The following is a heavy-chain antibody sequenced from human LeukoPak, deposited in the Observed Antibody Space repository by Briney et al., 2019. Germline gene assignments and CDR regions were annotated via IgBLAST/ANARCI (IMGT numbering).Heavy chain of an antibody. CDR2: ISYDGSNK. CDR1: GFTFSSYG. Sequence: PGRSLRLSCVVSGFTFSSYGMHWVRQAPGKGLEWVAVISYDGSNKYYADSVKGRFTISRDNSKNTLYLQMNSLRAEDTALYYCAKDGFSSSWYNWFDPWGQGTLVTVSS. D-gene: IGHD6-13*01. J-gene: IGHJ5*02. V-gene: IGHV3-30*18. CDR3: AKDGFSSSWYNWFDP.